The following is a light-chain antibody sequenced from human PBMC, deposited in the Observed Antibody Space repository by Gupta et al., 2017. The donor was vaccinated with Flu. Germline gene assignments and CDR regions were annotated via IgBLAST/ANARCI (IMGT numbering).Light chain of an antibody. J-gene: IGLJ3*02. CDR1: TGGGTSDHY. CDR3: LLSNSGARV. V-gene: IGLV7-46*01. Sequence: QAVGTQEPSLTVSPGGTGTLTCGPSTGGGTSDHYRYRLQQKPGPALRIFIYDTSNTHASTPAWFSGSLIGGKAALTLAGAQHEDEDEYYCLLSNSGARVFGGGTKLTVL. CDR2: DTS.